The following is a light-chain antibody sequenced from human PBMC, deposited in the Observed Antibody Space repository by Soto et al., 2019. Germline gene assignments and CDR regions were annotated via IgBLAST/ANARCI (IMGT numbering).Light chain of an antibody. Sequence: AIQLTQSPSSLSASVGDRVTITCRASHGIGSALAWYQQKPGKAPNLLIYGASTLQSGVPSRFSGSGSGTQFTLTISSLQPEDFATYYCQQANSFPITFGQGTRLEIK. CDR3: QQANSFPIT. CDR2: GAS. V-gene: IGKV1-13*02. CDR1: HGIGSA. J-gene: IGKJ5*01.